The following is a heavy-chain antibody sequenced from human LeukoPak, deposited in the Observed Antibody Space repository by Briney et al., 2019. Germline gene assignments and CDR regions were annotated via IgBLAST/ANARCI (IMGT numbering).Heavy chain of an antibody. V-gene: IGHV1-69*13. J-gene: IGHJ4*02. CDR1: GGTFSSYA. CDR2: IIPIFGTA. Sequence: SVKVSCKASGGTFSSYAISWVRQAPGQGLEWMGGIIPIFGTANYAQKFQGRATITADESTSTAYMELSSLRSEDTAVYYCARDQAGYYYGSGSYFSWIYWGQGTLVTVSS. CDR3: ARDQAGYYYGSGSYFSWIY. D-gene: IGHD3-10*01.